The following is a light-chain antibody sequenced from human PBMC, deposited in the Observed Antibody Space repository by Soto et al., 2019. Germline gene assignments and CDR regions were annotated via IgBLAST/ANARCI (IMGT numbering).Light chain of an antibody. V-gene: IGKV4-1*01. CDR2: CAS. CDR3: QHHYSSTIT. Sequence: DIVITQSPDSLGVSLGERATINCKSSQSVLYSSNNKNYLALYQQKPGQPPKVLIKCASTRESGVPYRFSGSGSETDFTLTISSLQAEDVAVYYCQHHYSSTITFGKGTRLEIK. CDR1: QSVLYSSNNKNY. J-gene: IGKJ5*01.